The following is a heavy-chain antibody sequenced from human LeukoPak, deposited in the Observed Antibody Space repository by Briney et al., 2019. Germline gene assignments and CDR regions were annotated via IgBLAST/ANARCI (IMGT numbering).Heavy chain of an antibody. J-gene: IGHJ2*01. V-gene: IGHV3-33*01. CDR3: ARDLAAGEHFYFDL. D-gene: IGHD7-27*01. Sequence: GSSLRLSCAASGFTFSNYRMHWVPQAPGKGLEWVALIWYDGNNKYYADSVKARFTVSRHNSKNTLYLQMNSLRAEDTAVYYCARDLAAGEHFYFDLWGRGALVTVSS. CDR1: GFTFSNYR. CDR2: IWYDGNNK.